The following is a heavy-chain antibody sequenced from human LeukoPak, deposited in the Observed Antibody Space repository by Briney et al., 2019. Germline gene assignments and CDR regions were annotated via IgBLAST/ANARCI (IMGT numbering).Heavy chain of an antibody. CDR2: INPSGGST. J-gene: IGHJ3*02. V-gene: IGHV1-46*01. CDR1: GYTFTSYY. CDR3: ARDLTPVVVVAATLSRGERHAFDI. D-gene: IGHD2-15*01. Sequence: GASVKVSCKASGYTFTSYYMHWVRQAPGQGLEWMGIINPSGGSTSYAQKFQGRVTMTRDTSTSTVYMELSSLRSEDTAVYYCARDLTPVVVVAATLSRGERHAFDIWGQGTMVTVSS.